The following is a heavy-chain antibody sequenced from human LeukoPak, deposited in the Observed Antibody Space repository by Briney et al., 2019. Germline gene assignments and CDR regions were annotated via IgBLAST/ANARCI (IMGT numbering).Heavy chain of an antibody. V-gene: IGHV3-74*01. CDR3: ARGGSSWPPYCDY. J-gene: IGHJ4*02. Sequence: GGSLRLSCADSGFTFSSYLMHSVRQAPGKGLVWVSRVNSDESSTTYADSVKGRFTISRDNAKNTLYLQMNSLRAEDTAVYYCARGGSSWPPYCDYWGQGTLVTVSS. CDR2: VNSDESST. CDR1: GFTFSSYL. D-gene: IGHD6-13*01.